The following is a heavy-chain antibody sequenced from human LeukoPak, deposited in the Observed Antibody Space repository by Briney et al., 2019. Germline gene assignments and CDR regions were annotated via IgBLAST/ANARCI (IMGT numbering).Heavy chain of an antibody. D-gene: IGHD3-22*01. CDR3: ARDGNYYDSSGPAESDY. J-gene: IGHJ4*02. Sequence: GGSLRLSCAASGFTFSSYSMNWVRQAPGKGLEWVSSISSSSSYIYYADSVKGRFTISRDNAKNSLYLQMNSLRAEDTAVYYCARDGNYYDSSGPAESDYWGQGTLVTVSS. CDR1: GFTFSSYS. V-gene: IGHV3-21*01. CDR2: ISSSSSYI.